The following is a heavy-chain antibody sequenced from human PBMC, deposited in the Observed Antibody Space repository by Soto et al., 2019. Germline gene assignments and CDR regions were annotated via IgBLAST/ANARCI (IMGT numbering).Heavy chain of an antibody. CDR1: GYTFYSHS. Sequence: QAQLVQSGAEVRKPGASVKVSCKASGYTFYSHSISWVRQAPGQGLEWMGRINADYGNTQYAQKFRGRVTMTTDTASTTVYMGPTNLRSADTAVLYCGRCIKGDYYCGMDVWGQGATVTVSS. CDR3: GRCIKGDYYCGMDV. D-gene: IGHD2-21*01. CDR2: INADYGNT. V-gene: IGHV1-18*01. J-gene: IGHJ6*02.